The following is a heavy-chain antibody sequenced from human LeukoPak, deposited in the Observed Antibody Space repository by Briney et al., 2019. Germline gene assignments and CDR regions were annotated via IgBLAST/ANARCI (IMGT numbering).Heavy chain of an antibody. J-gene: IGHJ4*02. CDR3: ATMKGIAVAARSYYFDY. Sequence: GGSVRLSCAASGFAFSTYAMHWVRQAPGKGLEGVAVISNDGSNKYYADSVKGRFTISRDNSQNALYLQMNSLRADDTAVYYCATMKGIAVAARSYYFDYWGQGTLVTVSS. D-gene: IGHD6-19*01. CDR2: ISNDGSNK. V-gene: IGHV3-30*04. CDR1: GFAFSTYA.